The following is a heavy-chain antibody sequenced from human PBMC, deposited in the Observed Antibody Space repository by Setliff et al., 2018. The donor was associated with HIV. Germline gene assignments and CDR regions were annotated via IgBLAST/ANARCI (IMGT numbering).Heavy chain of an antibody. CDR2: LYYRGTT. V-gene: IGHV4-39*01. D-gene: IGHD6-19*01. Sequence: SETLSLTCTVSGGSISSSSYYWGWIRQPPGKGPEWIGSLYYRGTTYYNPSLKSRVTISMDTAKSQFSLKLTSVTAADTSIYHCARLGTSGWHSYFDYWGQGTLVTVSS. CDR3: ARLGTSGWHSYFDY. CDR1: GGSISSSSYY. J-gene: IGHJ4*02.